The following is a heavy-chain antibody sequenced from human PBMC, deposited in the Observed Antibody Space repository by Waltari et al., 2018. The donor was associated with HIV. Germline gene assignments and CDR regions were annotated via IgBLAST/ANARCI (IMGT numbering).Heavy chain of an antibody. J-gene: IGHJ3*02. V-gene: IGHV4-34*01. D-gene: IGHD6-19*01. CDR3: ARGLARAVAGYDAFDI. CDR1: GGSFSGYY. Sequence: QVQLQQWGAGLLKPSETLSLTCAVYGGSFSGYYWSWIRQPPGKGLEWIGEINHSGSTNYNPSLKSRVTISVDTSKNQFSLKLSSVTAADTAVYYCARGLARAVAGYDAFDIWGQGTMVTVSS. CDR2: INHSGST.